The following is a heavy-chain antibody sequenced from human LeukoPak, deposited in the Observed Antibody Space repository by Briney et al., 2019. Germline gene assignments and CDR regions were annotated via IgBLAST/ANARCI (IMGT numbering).Heavy chain of an antibody. CDR3: ARDQDGGKYYYESSGYSH. J-gene: IGHJ4*02. CDR2: ISSGGHI. V-gene: IGHV3-21*01. Sequence: GGSLRLSCAASGFTFSSYGLNWVRQAPGKGLELVSTISSGGHIYYEDSVKGRFTISRDNAKNSLYLQMNSLRAEDTAVYYCARDQDGGKYYYESSGYSHWGQGILVTVSS. D-gene: IGHD3-22*01. CDR1: GFTFSSYG.